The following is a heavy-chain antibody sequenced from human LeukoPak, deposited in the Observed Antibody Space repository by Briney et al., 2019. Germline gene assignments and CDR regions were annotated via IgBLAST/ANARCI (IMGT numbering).Heavy chain of an antibody. CDR3: AKNYYYDSSGFVDY. Sequence: TGGSLRLSCAASGFTFDDYAMHWVRQAPGKGLEWVSGISWNSGSIGYADSVKGRFTISRDNAKNSLYLQMNSLRAEDTALYYCAKNYYYDSSGFVDYWGQGTLVTVSS. V-gene: IGHV3-9*01. J-gene: IGHJ4*02. CDR2: ISWNSGSI. CDR1: GFTFDDYA. D-gene: IGHD3-22*01.